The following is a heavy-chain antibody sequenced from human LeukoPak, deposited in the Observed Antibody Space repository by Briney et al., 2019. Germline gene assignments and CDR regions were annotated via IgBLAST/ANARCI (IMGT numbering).Heavy chain of an antibody. V-gene: IGHV5-10-1*01. CDR2: IDPSDSYT. CDR1: GYNFNIYW. CDR3: VRQDDSWSGYPAY. J-gene: IGHJ4*02. Sequence: GESLKISCKTSGYNFNIYWISWVRQMPGKGLEWMARIDPSDSYTDYNPSFQGHVTISVDKSINTAYLHLSDLKASDIAIYYCVRQDDSWSGYPAYWGQGTLITVSS. D-gene: IGHD3-3*01.